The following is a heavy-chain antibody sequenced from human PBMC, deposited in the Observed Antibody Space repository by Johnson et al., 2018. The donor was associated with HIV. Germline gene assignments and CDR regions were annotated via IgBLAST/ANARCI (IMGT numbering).Heavy chain of an antibody. CDR3: ARDGDDGDEADDTKGAFDI. CDR2: ISYDGSNK. D-gene: IGHD3-9*01. J-gene: IGHJ3*02. V-gene: IGHV3-30*04. CDR1: GFTFSSYA. Sequence: VHLVESGGGVVQPGRSLRLSCAASGFTFSSYAMHWVRQAPGKGLEWVAVISYDGSNKYYADSVKARFTISRDDARNTLYLQMNSLRVEDTALYYCARDGDDGDEADDTKGAFDIWGQGTMVTVSS.